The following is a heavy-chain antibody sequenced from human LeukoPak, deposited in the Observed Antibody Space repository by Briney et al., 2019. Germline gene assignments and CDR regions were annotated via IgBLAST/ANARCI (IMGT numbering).Heavy chain of an antibody. V-gene: IGHV4-39*07. CDR1: GGSISSSSHY. D-gene: IGHD6-19*01. J-gene: IGHJ4*02. Sequence: SETLSLTCTVSGGSISSSSHYWVWIRQPPGKGLEWIGSIYYSGSTYYNPSLKSRVTTSIDTSKNQFSLKLTSVTAADTAMYYCARQWLVTYYFGYWGQGTLVTVSS. CDR3: ARQWLVTYYFGY. CDR2: IYYSGST.